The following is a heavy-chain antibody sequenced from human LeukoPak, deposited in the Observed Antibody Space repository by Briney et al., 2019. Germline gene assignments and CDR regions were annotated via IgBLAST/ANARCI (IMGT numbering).Heavy chain of an antibody. J-gene: IGHJ6*02. CDR2: IYYSGST. V-gene: IGHV4-59*01. CDR1: GGSMSSYY. Sequence: PSETLSLTCTVSGGSMSSYYWSWIRQPPGKGLEWIGYIYYSGSTNYNPSLKSRVTISVDTSKNQFSLKLSSVTAADTAVYYCARDALGYYDSSGYYLGMDVWGQGTTVTVSS. CDR3: ARDALGYYDSSGYYLGMDV. D-gene: IGHD3-22*01.